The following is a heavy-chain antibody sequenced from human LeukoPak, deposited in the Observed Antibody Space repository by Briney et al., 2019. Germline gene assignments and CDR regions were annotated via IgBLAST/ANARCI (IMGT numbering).Heavy chain of an antibody. CDR3: ARQLELPPRWFDP. D-gene: IGHD1-7*01. V-gene: IGHV4-59*08. J-gene: IGHJ5*02. CDR1: GGSISSYY. CDR2: IYYSGST. Sequence: SETLSLTCTVSGGSISSYYWSWIRQPPGKGLEWIGYIYYSGSTNYSPSLKSRVTISVDTSKNQFSLKLSSVTAADTAVYYCARQLELPPRWFDPWGQGTLVTVSS.